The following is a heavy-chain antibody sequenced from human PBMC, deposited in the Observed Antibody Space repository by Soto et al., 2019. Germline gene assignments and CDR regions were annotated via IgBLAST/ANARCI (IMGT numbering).Heavy chain of an antibody. D-gene: IGHD2-8*01. CDR2: TYTGGYT. CDR3: ARDVSGTSFDY. Sequence: EVQLVESGGGLIQPGGSLRLSCAASGFIVSDNDINWVRQAPGKGLEWVSGTYTGGYTYYADSVKGRFTISRDNSKNTLYLQMNSLRAEDTAVYDCARDVSGTSFDYWGQGTLVTVSS. CDR1: GFIVSDND. V-gene: IGHV3-53*01. J-gene: IGHJ4*02.